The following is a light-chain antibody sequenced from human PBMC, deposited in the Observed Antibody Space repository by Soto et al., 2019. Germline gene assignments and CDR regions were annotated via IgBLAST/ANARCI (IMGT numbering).Light chain of an antibody. V-gene: IGKV3-15*01. CDR1: QSVSSN. CDR2: GAS. J-gene: IGKJ2*01. Sequence: EIVITQSPANLSVSPGERATLSCMASQSVSSNLAWYQQKPGQVPRLLIYGASTRATSITARFSGSGSGTEFTLTINSLQSEDFAVYYCQQYNKWPPDTFGQGTKLEIK. CDR3: QQYNKWPPDT.